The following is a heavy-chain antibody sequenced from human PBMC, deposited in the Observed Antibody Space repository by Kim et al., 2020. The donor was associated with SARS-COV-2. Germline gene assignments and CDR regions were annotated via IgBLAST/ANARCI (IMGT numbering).Heavy chain of an antibody. Sequence: GGSLRLSCAASGFTFSSQSMNWVRQAPGKGLEWVSSISAASDYIFYADSVKGRFTISRDNAKRSLFLQMNSLSAEDTALYYCTRGGRPGVRTDYWGQGTLVAVSS. D-gene: IGHD1-1*01. CDR1: GFTFSSQS. J-gene: IGHJ4*02. CDR3: TRGGRPGVRTDY. CDR2: ISAASDYI. V-gene: IGHV3-21*01.